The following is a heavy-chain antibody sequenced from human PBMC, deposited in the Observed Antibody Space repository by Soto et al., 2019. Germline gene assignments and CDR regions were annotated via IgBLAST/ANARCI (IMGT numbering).Heavy chain of an antibody. J-gene: IGHJ4*02. CDR3: AREIEGNSGAIAY. D-gene: IGHD1-26*01. Sequence: QVQLVESGGGVVQPGRSLRLSCGASGFTFSNSAIHWVRQAPGKGLDWVAVISYDGSNKYYGDSVTGRITISSDNSKKMAYLQIKSLRGDDSAVYYWAREIEGNSGAIAYWGQGTLVTVSS. V-gene: IGHV3-30-3*01. CDR2: ISYDGSNK. CDR1: GFTFSNSA.